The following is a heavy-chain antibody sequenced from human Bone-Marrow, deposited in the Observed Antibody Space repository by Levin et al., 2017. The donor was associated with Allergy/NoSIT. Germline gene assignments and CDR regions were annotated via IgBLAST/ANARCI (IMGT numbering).Heavy chain of an antibody. CDR1: GFTFSRYW. CDR2: IKDDGSDK. J-gene: IGHJ4*02. Sequence: AASVKVSCSGSGFTFSRYWMSWVRQAPGKGLEWVANIKDDGSDKYYVDSVKGRFSISRDNGKSSLYLQMDSLRAEDTAVYYCARDILYFSETGGDYWGQGTLVTVSS. CDR3: ARDILYFSETGGDY. V-gene: IGHV3-7*01. D-gene: IGHD2-8*02.